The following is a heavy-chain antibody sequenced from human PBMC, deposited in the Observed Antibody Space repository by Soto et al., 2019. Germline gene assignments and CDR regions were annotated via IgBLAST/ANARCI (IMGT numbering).Heavy chain of an antibody. CDR2: IKSKSDGGKT. Sequence: PGGSLRLSCAASGFTFSNAWMNWVRQAPGKGLEWVGRIKSKSDGGKTDYAAPVKGTFTISRDDSKNTLYLQMNSLKTEDTAVYYCTTDGRTEPDYWGLGTLVTVSS. CDR1: GFTFSNAW. J-gene: IGHJ4*02. V-gene: IGHV3-15*07. CDR3: TTDGRTEPDY.